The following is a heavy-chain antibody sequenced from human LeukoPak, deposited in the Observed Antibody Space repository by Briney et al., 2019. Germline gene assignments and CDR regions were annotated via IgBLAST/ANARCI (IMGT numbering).Heavy chain of an antibody. V-gene: IGHV1-2*02. CDR2: INPNSGGT. CDR3: ASSSRPLYGSGSQDYYYYMDV. D-gene: IGHD3-10*01. CDR1: GYTFTGYY. J-gene: IGHJ6*03. Sequence: ASVKVSCKASGYTFTGYYMHWVRQAPGQGLEWMGWINPNSGGTNYAQKFQGRVTMTRDTSISTAYMELSRLRSDDTAVYYCASSSRPLYGSGSQDYYYYMDVWGKGTTVTVSS.